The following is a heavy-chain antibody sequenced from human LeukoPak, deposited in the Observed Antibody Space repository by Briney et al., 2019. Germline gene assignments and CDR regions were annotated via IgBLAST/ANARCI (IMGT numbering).Heavy chain of an antibody. CDR1: GGSISSSSYY. CDR3: ARSRDYPGYFDY. CDR2: IYYSGST. D-gene: IGHD4-11*01. Sequence: SETLSLTCTVSGGSISSSSYYWGWIRQPPGKGLEWIGSIYYSGSTYYNPSLKSRGTISVDTSKNQFSLKLRSVTAADTAVYYCARSRDYPGYFDYWGQGTLVTVSS. J-gene: IGHJ4*02. V-gene: IGHV4-39*01.